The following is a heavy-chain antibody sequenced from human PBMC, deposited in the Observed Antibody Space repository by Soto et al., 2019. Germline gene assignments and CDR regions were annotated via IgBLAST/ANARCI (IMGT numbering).Heavy chain of an antibody. CDR2: INAGNGNT. Sequence: QVQLVQSGAEVKKPGASVNVSCKASGFTFSKYAMHWVRQAPGQRLAWMGWINAGNGNTRYLEKLQGRVTIIRDTSASTVYMELSSLRSEDTAVYYCARDYADIAVAGIPLLAHWGQGTLVTVSS. V-gene: IGHV1-3*01. J-gene: IGHJ4*01. CDR3: ARDYADIAVAGIPLLAH. D-gene: IGHD6-19*01. CDR1: GFTFSKYA.